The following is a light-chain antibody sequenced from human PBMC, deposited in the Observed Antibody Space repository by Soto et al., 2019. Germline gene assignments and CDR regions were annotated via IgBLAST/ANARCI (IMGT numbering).Light chain of an antibody. Sequence: EIVLTQSSGTLSLSPGERATLSCRASQSVKTGHLAWYQQKPGQAPRLFIYAASSRSTGTPDRFSGSGSGTDFTLTISRLEPEDFAVYYCQHYGDSPAFGQGTKLEIK. CDR3: QHYGDSPA. J-gene: IGKJ1*01. V-gene: IGKV3-20*01. CDR1: QSVKTGH. CDR2: AAS.